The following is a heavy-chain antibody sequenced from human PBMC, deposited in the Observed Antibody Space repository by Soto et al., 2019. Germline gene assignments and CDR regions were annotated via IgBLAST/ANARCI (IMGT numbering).Heavy chain of an antibody. CDR1: GYTFTSYG. CDR2: ISAYNGNT. J-gene: IGHJ4*02. Sequence: QVQLVQSGAEVKKPVASVKVSCKASGYTFTSYGISWVRQAPGQGLEWMGWISAYNGNTNYAQKLQGRVTMTTDTSTSTAYMELRSLRSDDTSVYYCARVGVLKRRTPITMIPDYWGQGTLVTVSS. V-gene: IGHV1-18*04. D-gene: IGHD3-22*01. CDR3: ARVGVLKRRTPITMIPDY.